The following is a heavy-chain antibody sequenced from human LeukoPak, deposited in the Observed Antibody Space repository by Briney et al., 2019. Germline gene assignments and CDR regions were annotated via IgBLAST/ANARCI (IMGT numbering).Heavy chain of an antibody. Sequence: PGGSLRHSCAASGFIIFKSWMTWVRQAPGKGLEWVAIIKQDASETYYGDSVKGRFTISRDNAKNSIYLHMRSLRVEDTAVYYCARVAGEASGYHPFDIWGQGTMVTASS. J-gene: IGHJ3*02. CDR1: GFIIFKSW. CDR3: ARVAGEASGYHPFDI. V-gene: IGHV3-7*03. D-gene: IGHD3-22*01. CDR2: IKQDASET.